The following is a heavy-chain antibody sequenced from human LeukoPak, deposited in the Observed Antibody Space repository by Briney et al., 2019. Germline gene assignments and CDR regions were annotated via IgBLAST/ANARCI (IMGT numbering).Heavy chain of an antibody. CDR2: ISSSSSYI. Sequence: GGSLRLSCAASGFTFSSYSMNWVRQAPGKGLEWDSSISSSSSYIYYADSVKGRFTISRDNAKNSLYLQMNSLRAEDTAVYYCATPIVVVVAAGGRDAFDIWGQGTMVTVSS. V-gene: IGHV3-21*01. J-gene: IGHJ3*02. CDR1: GFTFSSYS. CDR3: ATPIVVVVAAGGRDAFDI. D-gene: IGHD2-15*01.